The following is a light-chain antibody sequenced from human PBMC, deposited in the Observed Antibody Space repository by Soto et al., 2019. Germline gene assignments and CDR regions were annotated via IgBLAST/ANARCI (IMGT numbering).Light chain of an antibody. CDR3: SSYTSSGPPIYV. Sequence: QSALTQPASVSGSPGQSITISCTGTSSDVGGYNYVSWYQQHPGKAPKLMIYDVSNRPSGVSNRFSGSKSGNTASLTLSGLQAEDEANFCCSSYTSSGPPIYVFGPGPKVTV. J-gene: IGLJ1*01. CDR1: SSDVGGYNY. CDR2: DVS. V-gene: IGLV2-14*01.